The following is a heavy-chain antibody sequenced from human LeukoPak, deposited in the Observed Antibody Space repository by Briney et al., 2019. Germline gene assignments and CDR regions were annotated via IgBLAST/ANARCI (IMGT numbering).Heavy chain of an antibody. J-gene: IGHJ5*02. V-gene: IGHV3-30*04. CDR2: ISYDGSNK. CDR1: GFTFSSSA. Sequence: GGSLRLSCAASGFTFSSSAMHWVRQAPGKGLEWVAVISYDGSNKYYADSVKGRFTISRDNSKNTLYLQMNSLRAEDTAVYYCARDLRDENWFDPWGQGTLVTVSS. CDR3: ARDLRDENWFDP.